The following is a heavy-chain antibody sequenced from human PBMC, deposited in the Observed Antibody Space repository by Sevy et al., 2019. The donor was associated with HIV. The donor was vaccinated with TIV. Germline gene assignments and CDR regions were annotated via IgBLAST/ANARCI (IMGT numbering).Heavy chain of an antibody. D-gene: IGHD3-3*01. CDR3: ARHEGGLAIFGVVIAPGWFDP. V-gene: IGHV4-39*01. J-gene: IGHJ5*02. Sequence: SETLSLTYTVSGGSISSSSYYWGWIRQPPGKGLEWIGSIYYSGSTYYNPSLKSRVTISVATSKNQFSLKLSSVTAADTAVYYCARHEGGLAIFGVVIAPGWFDPWGQGTLVTVSS. CDR2: IYYSGST. CDR1: GGSISSSSYY.